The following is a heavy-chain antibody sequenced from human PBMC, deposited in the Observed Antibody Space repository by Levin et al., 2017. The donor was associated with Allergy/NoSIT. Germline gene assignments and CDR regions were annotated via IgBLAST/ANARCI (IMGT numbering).Heavy chain of an antibody. D-gene: IGHD2-21*01. CDR2: IYHSGST. CDR3: ARGSYCGGDCYAFDY. V-gene: IGHV4-30-2*01. CDR1: GGSISSGGYS. Sequence: SETLSLTCAVSGGSISSGGYSWSWIRQPPGKGLEWIGYIYHSGSTYYNPSLKSRVTISVDRSKNQFSLKLSSVTAADTAVYYCARGSYCGGDCYAFDYWGQGTLVTVSS. J-gene: IGHJ4*02.